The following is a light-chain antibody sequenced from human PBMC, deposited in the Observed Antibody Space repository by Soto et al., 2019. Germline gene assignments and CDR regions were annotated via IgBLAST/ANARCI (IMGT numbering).Light chain of an antibody. CDR2: KVS. V-gene: IGKV2-24*01. CDR1: QSLVHNDGNTY. Sequence: DIVMTQTPLSSPVTLGQAASISCRSSQSLVHNDGNTYLSWFQQSPGQPPRLLIYKVSDRFSGVPDRFSGSGGGTQFTLRISRVVAENVGVYYCMQATQSSWTFGQGTKVEI. CDR3: MQATQSSWT. J-gene: IGKJ1*01.